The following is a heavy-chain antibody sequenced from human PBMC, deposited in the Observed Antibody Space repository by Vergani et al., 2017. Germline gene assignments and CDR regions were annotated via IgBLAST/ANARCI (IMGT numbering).Heavy chain of an antibody. D-gene: IGHD3-9*01. CDR1: GFTFSSYS. CDR2: ISSSSSTI. CDR3: ARDHVGGILTGYYKGMDY. Sequence: EVQLVESGGGLVQPGGSLRLSCAASGFTFSSYSMNWVRQAPGKGLEWVSYISSSSSTIYYADSVKGRFTISIDNAKNSLYLQMNSLRAEDTAVYYCARDHVGGILTGYYKGMDYWGQGTLVTVSS. J-gene: IGHJ4*02. V-gene: IGHV3-48*04.